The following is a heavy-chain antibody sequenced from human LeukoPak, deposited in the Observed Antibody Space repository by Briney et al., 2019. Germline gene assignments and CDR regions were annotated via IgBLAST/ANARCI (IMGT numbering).Heavy chain of an antibody. CDR2: NYYRGST. V-gene: IGHV4-61*02. D-gene: IGHD4-17*01. CDR1: GGSITRGTSS. J-gene: IGHJ5*01. CDR3: ARGDDDGDHRGLHWFDS. Sequence: PSETLSLTCTVSGGSITRGTSSWSWVRQPGGKTLEWIGRNYYRGSTNYNPSLGSRVTISVDTSKNQFFLKLNSVTAADTAVYYCARGDDDGDHRGLHWFDSWGQGTQVSVSS.